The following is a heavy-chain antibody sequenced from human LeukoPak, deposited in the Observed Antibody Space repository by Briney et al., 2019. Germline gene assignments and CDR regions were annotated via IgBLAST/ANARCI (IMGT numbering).Heavy chain of an antibody. V-gene: IGHV4-59*01. CDR1: GGSISSYY. J-gene: IGHJ5*02. CDR3: AKTMVRGLPPLLTCFDP. D-gene: IGHD3-10*01. CDR2: VYYSVST. Sequence: SETLSLTCTVSGGSISSYYWSWIRQPPGKGLEWIGYVYYSVSTNYNPSLKSRVTISVDTSKNQNSLKLSSLTAADTAVYYCAKTMVRGLPPLLTCFDPWGQGTLVTVSS.